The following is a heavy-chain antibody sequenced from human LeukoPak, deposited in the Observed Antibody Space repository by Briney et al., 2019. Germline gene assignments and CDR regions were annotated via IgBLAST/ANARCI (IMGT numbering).Heavy chain of an antibody. V-gene: IGHV3-23*01. J-gene: IGHJ4*02. CDR2: ISGSGGST. CDR3: AKEGGIAAAGALDY. D-gene: IGHD6-13*01. CDR1: GFPYSSYP. Sequence: GGPLRLSCAASGFPYSSYPMRWVRQATGKGLEWVSAISGSGGSTYYADSVKGRFTISRDNSKNTLYQQMNSLRAEDTAVYYCAKEGGIAAAGALDYWGQGTLVTVSS.